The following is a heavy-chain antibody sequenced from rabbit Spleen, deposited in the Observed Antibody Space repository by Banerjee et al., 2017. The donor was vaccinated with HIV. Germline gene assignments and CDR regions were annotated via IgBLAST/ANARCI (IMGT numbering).Heavy chain of an antibody. Sequence: QSLEESGGGLVKPGGTLTLTCTVSGFSFSNNDYMCWVRQAPGKGLEWISCIAGDSSGFTYSATWAKGRFTCSKASSTTVTLQMTSLTAADTATYFCVRDVYGDGHAHFNLWGQGTLVTVS. J-gene: IGHJ4*01. CDR2: IAGDSSGFT. CDR1: GFSFSNNDY. V-gene: IGHV1S40*01. D-gene: IGHD2-1*01. CDR3: VRDVYGDGHAHFNL.